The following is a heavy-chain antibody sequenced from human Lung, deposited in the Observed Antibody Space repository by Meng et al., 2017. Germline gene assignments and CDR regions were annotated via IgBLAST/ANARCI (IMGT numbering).Heavy chain of an antibody. D-gene: IGHD3-22*01. V-gene: IGHV3-23*01. CDR2: ISISST. J-gene: IGHJ4*02. CDR1: GFTFSGFA. Sequence: GESLKISCAASGFTFSGFAMSWVRQAPGTGLEWVSSISISSTDYADSVKGRFSISRDNSRNTLYLQMSSLRVDDTAVYFCAKDRFYDSSGYYRISNLFDYWGQGTLVTVSS. CDR3: AKDRFYDSSGYYRISNLFDY.